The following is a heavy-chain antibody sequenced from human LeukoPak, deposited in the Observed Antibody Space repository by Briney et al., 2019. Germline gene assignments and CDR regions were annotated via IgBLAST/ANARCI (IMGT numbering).Heavy chain of an antibody. Sequence: SETLSLTCTVSGGSISSYYWSWIRQPPGKGLEWIGYIYYSGSTNYNPSLKSRVTISVDTSKNQFSLKLSSVTAADTAVYYCARHGPPAPGVDVWGQGTLVTVSS. D-gene: IGHD2-15*01. CDR1: GGSISSYY. V-gene: IGHV4-59*08. CDR3: ARHGPPAPGVDV. J-gene: IGHJ4*02. CDR2: IYYSGST.